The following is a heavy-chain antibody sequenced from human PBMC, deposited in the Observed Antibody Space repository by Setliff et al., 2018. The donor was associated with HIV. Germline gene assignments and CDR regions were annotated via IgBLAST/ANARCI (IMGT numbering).Heavy chain of an antibody. CDR1: GASFIRSRYY. D-gene: IGHD6-19*01. CDR2: VYTTGSA. V-gene: IGHV4-61*09. Sequence: SETLSLTCTVSGASFIRSRYYWSWIRQPAGKGLEWIGHVYTTGSASYNPSLESRVTILEALSKNQFSLNLDSVTAADTAVYFCARALAGGSGWNYFDLWGPGTRVPSPQ. J-gene: IGHJ4*02. CDR3: ARALAGGSGWNYFDL.